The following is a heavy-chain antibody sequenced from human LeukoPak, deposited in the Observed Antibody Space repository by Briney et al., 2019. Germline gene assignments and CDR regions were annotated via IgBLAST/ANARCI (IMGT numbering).Heavy chain of an antibody. Sequence: GRSLRLSCAAPGFTFSSYGMHWVRQAPGKGLEWVAVIWYDGSNKYYADSVKGRFTISRDNSKNTLYLQMNSLRAEDTAVYYCARDKGSHDPYYYGMDVWGQGTTVTVSS. CDR3: ARDKGSHDPYYYGMDV. CDR2: IWYDGSNK. CDR1: GFTFSSYG. V-gene: IGHV3-33*01. D-gene: IGHD1-26*01. J-gene: IGHJ6*02.